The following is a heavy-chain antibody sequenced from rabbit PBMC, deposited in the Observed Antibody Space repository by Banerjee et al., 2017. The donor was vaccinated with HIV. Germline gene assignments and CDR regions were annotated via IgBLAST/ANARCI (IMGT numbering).Heavy chain of an antibody. CDR3: ARDTSSSFSSYGMDL. V-gene: IGHV1S45*01. J-gene: IGHJ6*01. Sequence: LEESGGGLVKPGGTLTLTCTVSGFSFSSNWICWVRQAPGKGLEWIACIDTNDGDTDYANWPKGRFTISKTSSTTVTLQMTSLTAADTATYFCARDTSSSFSSYGMDLRGPGTLVTVS. CDR2: IDTNDGDT. D-gene: IGHD1-1*01. CDR1: GFSFSSNW.